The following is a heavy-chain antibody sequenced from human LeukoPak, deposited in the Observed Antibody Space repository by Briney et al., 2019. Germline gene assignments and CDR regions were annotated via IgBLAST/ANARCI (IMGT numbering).Heavy chain of an antibody. J-gene: IGHJ4*02. V-gene: IGHV1-3*03. CDR2: INAGNGNT. CDR1: GYTLTSYA. CDR3: ARGKINYYDSSGYSGFDH. Sequence: ASVKVSCKASGYTLTSYAMHWVRQAPGQRLEWMGCINAGNGNTKYSQEFQGRVTMTRDMSTSTVYMELSSLRSEDTAVYYCARGKINYYDSSGYSGFDHWGQGTLVTVSS. D-gene: IGHD3-22*01.